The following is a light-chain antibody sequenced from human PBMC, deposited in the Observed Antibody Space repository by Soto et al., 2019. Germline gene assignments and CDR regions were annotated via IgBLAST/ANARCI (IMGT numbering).Light chain of an antibody. Sequence: PGDSAILYCRASQTVFSKLAWYQQRPGQPPRLLIYEASTRATGIPARFTGGGSGTEFTLTINSLQSEDFAVYYCQQYSSWPPRYTFGQGTHLEIK. CDR1: QTVFSK. CDR3: QQYSSWPPRYT. J-gene: IGKJ2*01. CDR2: EAS. V-gene: IGKV3-15*01.